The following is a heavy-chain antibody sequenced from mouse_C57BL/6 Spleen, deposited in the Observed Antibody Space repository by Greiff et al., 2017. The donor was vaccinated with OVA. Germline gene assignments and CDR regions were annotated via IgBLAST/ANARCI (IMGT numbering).Heavy chain of an antibody. CDR2: ISGGGGNT. CDR3: ARHGLRYRYFDY. D-gene: IGHD1-1*01. J-gene: IGHJ2*01. CDR1: GFTFSSYT. V-gene: IGHV5-9*01. Sequence: EVQVVESGGGLVKPGGSLKLSCAASGFTFSSYTMSWVRQTPEKRLEWVATISGGGGNTYYPDSVKGRFTISRDNAKNTLYLQMSSLRSEDTALYYCARHGLRYRYFDYWGQGTTLTVSS.